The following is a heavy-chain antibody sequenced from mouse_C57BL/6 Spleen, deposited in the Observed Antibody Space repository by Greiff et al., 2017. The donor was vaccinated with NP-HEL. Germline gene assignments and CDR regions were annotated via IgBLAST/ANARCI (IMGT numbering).Heavy chain of an antibody. CDR3: RPITTGAMDY. V-gene: IGHV14-1*01. D-gene: IGHD1-2*01. CDR2: IDPEDGDT. J-gene: IGHJ4*01. CDR1: GFNIKDYY. Sequence: EVQLQQSGAELVRPGASVKLSCTASGFNIKDYYMHWVKQRPEQGLEWIGRIDPEDGDTEYAPKFQGKATMTADTSSNTAYLQLSSLTSEDTAVYYCRPITTGAMDYWGQGTSVTVSS.